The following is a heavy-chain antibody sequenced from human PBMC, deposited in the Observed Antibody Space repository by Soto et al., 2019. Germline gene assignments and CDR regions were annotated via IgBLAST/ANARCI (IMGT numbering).Heavy chain of an antibody. CDR2: ISGSGGST. CDR1: GFTFSSYA. J-gene: IGHJ4*02. Sequence: EVQLLESGGGLVQPGGSLRLSCAASGFTFSSYAMSWVRQAPGXXXEWVSAISGSGGSTYYADSVKGRFTISRDNXXXTXYLQMXSLRAXXXXXXXXXKRSGXSNRPFDYWGQGILVTVSS. V-gene: IGHV3-23*01. CDR3: XKRSGXSNRPFDY. D-gene: IGHD4-4*01.